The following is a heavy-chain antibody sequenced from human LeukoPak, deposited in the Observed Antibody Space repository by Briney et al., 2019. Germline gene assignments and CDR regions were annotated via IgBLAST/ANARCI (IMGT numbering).Heavy chain of an antibody. CDR3: AGKAAAGTSFFDY. Sequence: PSETLSLTCTVSGGSISSSSYYWSWIRQPPGKGLEWIGYIYYSGSTNYNPSLKSRVTISVDTSKNQFSLKLRSVTAADTAVYYCAGKAAAGTSFFDYWGQGTLVTVSS. CDR1: GGSISSSSYY. D-gene: IGHD6-13*01. J-gene: IGHJ4*02. V-gene: IGHV4-61*01. CDR2: IYYSGST.